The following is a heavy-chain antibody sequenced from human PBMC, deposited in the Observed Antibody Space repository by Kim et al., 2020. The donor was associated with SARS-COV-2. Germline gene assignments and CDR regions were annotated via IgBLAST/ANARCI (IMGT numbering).Heavy chain of an antibody. CDR1: GFTFSSYS. Sequence: GGSLRLSCAASGFTFSSYSMNWVRQAPWKGLEWVSYISSSSSTIYYADSVKGRFTISRDNAKNSLYLQMNSLRDEDTAVYYCARDDDLRGGNSFQPYYYYYGMDVWGQGTTVTVSS. V-gene: IGHV3-48*02. J-gene: IGHJ6*02. CDR2: ISSSSSTI. D-gene: IGHD3-3*01. CDR3: ARDDDLRGGNSFQPYYYYYGMDV.